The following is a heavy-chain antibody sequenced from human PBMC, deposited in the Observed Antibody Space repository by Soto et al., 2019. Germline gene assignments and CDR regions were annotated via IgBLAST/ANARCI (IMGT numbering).Heavy chain of an antibody. CDR3: ARCFRRWLQFGFDS. J-gene: IGHJ4*02. D-gene: IGHD5-12*01. CDR1: GGSFSGYY. CDR2: INHSGST. Sequence: SETLSLTCAGYGGSFSGYYWSWIRQPPGKGLEWIGEINHSGSTNYNPSLKSRVTISVDTSKNQFSLKLSSVTAADTAVYYCARCFRRWLQFGFDSWGQGTLLPVS. V-gene: IGHV4-34*01.